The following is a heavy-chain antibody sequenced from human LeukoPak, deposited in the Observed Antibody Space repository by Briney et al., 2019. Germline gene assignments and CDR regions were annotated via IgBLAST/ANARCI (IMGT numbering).Heavy chain of an antibody. CDR3: VRATTVVRRFFGL. D-gene: IGHD4-23*01. Sequence: SETLSLTCAVYGGSFSAYYWSWIRQSPGEGLEWMGEINHSGTTNYNPSLKSRVTISIDTSKNQFSLKLSSVTAADTAMYYCVRATTVVRRFFGLWGRGTLIIVSS. V-gene: IGHV4-34*01. J-gene: IGHJ2*01. CDR1: GGSFSAYY. CDR2: INHSGTT.